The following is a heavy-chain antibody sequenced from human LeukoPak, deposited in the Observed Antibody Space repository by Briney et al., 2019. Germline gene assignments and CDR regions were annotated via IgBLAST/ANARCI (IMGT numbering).Heavy chain of an antibody. J-gene: IGHJ4*02. CDR2: ISSSSSYT. V-gene: IGHV3-11*06. CDR1: GFTFSDYY. Sequence: GSLRLSCAASGFTFSDYYMSWIRQAPGKGLEWVSYISSSSSYTNYADSVKGRFTISRDNAKNSLYLQMNSLRAEDTAVYYCARDGSGSYLELDYWGQGTLVTVSS. CDR3: ARDGSGSYLELDY. D-gene: IGHD3-10*01.